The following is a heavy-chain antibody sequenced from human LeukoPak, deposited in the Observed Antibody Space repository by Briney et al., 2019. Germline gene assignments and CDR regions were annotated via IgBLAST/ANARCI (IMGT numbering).Heavy chain of an antibody. Sequence: ASVKVSRKASGGTFSSYAISWVGQAPGQGLEWMGRIIPILGIANYAQKFQGRVTITADKSTSTAYMELSSLRSEDTAVYYCARGGSSEFDYWGQGTLVTVSS. D-gene: IGHD3-10*01. J-gene: IGHJ4*02. CDR3: ARGGSSEFDY. CDR2: IIPILGIA. CDR1: GGTFSSYA. V-gene: IGHV1-69*04.